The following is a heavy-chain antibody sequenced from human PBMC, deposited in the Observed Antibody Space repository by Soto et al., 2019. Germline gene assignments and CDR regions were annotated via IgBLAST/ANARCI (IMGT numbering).Heavy chain of an antibody. Sequence: QVQLQESGPGLVKPSQTLSLTCTVSGGSISSGGYYWNWIRQHPGKGLEWIGYIYYSGSTYYNPALKSRVSMSVDTPKNQFSLQLSSVTAADTVVYYCARSVFPWGQGTVVTVPS. CDR1: GGSISSGGYY. V-gene: IGHV4-31*03. CDR2: IYYSGST. CDR3: ARSVFP. J-gene: IGHJ5*02.